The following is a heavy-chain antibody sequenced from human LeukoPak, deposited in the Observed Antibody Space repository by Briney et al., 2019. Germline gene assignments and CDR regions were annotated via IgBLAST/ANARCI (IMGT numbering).Heavy chain of an antibody. D-gene: IGHD3-3*01. CDR2: IKQDGSEK. V-gene: IGHV3-7*01. J-gene: IGHJ4*02. Sequence: GGSLRLSCAASGFTFSSYWMSWVRQAPGKGLEWVANIKQDGSEKYYVDSVKGRFTNSRDNAKNSLYLQMNSLRAEDTAVYYCAREKGYYDFWSGYYRDRSIDYWGQGTLVTVSS. CDR3: AREKGYYDFWSGYYRDRSIDY. CDR1: GFTFSSYW.